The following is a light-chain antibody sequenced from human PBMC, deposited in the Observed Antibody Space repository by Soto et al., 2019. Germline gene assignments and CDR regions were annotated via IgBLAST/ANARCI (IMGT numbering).Light chain of an antibody. CDR3: QSYDSRLSGSV. Sequence: QSVLTQPPSVSGAPGQRVTISCTGSSSNIGAGYVVHWYQQLPGTAPKLLIYGNSNRPSGVPDRFSGSKSGTSASLAITGLQAEDEADYYCQSYDSRLSGSVFGGGTQVPVL. J-gene: IGLJ2*01. CDR1: SSNIGAGYV. CDR2: GNS. V-gene: IGLV1-40*01.